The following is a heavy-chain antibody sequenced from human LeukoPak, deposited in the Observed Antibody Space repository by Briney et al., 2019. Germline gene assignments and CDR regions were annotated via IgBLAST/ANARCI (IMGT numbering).Heavy chain of an antibody. D-gene: IGHD4-11*01. CDR2: IKQDGSEK. CDR1: GFTFSSYW. CDR3: ARDSSNYGYNWFDP. J-gene: IGHJ5*02. V-gene: IGHV3-7*01. Sequence: PGGSLRLSCAASGFTFSSYWMSWVRQAPGKGLEWVANIKQDGSEKYYVDSVKGRFTISRDNAKNSLYLQMNSLRAEDTAVYYCARDSSNYGYNWFDPWGQGTLVTVSS.